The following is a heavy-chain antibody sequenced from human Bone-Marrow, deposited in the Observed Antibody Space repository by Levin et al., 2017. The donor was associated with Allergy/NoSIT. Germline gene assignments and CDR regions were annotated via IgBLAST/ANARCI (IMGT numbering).Heavy chain of an antibody. CDR3: ASASLAYNSGSLDY. Sequence: GGSLRLSCEASGFRVSNIYMSWVRQAPGRGLEWLSVMRTGGATYYADSVKGRFTISRDISKNTLYLQMESLRAEDTAVYYCASASLAYNSGSLDYWGQGTLVTVSS. V-gene: IGHV3-53*01. J-gene: IGHJ4*02. CDR2: MRTGGAT. CDR1: GFRVSNIY. D-gene: IGHD5-12*01.